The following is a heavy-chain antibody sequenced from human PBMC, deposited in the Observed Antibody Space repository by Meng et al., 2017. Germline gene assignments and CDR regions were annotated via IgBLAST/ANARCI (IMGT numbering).Heavy chain of an antibody. D-gene: IGHD5-24*01. CDR1: GYTFTGYY. V-gene: IGHV1-2*06. J-gene: IGHJ4*02. CDR3: ARVGRDGYNYPGPFNFDY. CDR2: INPNSGGT. Sequence: QGQLGKSGAEVKKPGASVKVSCKASGYTFTGYYMHWLRQAPGQGLEWMGRINPNSGGTNYAQKFQGRVTMTRDTSISTAYMELSRLRSDDTAVYYCARVGRDGYNYPGPFNFDYWGQGTLVTVSS.